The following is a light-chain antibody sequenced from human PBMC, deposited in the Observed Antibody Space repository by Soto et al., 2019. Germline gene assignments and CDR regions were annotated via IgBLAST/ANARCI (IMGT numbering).Light chain of an antibody. CDR3: QQYGSHGT. V-gene: IGKV3-11*01. J-gene: IGKJ1*01. CDR1: QSVNRY. CDR2: DAS. Sequence: EIVLTQSPATLSLSPGARAPLSCWASQSVNRYLVWYQQKPGQAPRLLMYDASKRATGIPARFSGSGSGTDFTLTISRLEPEDFAVYYCQQYGSHGTFGQGTKVDIK.